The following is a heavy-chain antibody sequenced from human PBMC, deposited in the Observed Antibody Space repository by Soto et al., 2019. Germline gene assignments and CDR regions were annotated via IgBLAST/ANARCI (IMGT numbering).Heavy chain of an antibody. Sequence: QVQLHQWGAGLLKSSETLSLTCGVSGGSFSGYFWSWIRQPPGKRLEWVGENNHSGTTSYNPSLESRFTISLDTSKNQFSQKLSSVTAADTGVYYCARERRVVGGYSSNWYDYFDSWGQGTLVTVSS. CDR1: GGSFSGYF. CDR3: ARERRVVGGYSSNWYDYFDS. D-gene: IGHD6-13*01. J-gene: IGHJ4*02. CDR2: NNHSGTT. V-gene: IGHV4-34*01.